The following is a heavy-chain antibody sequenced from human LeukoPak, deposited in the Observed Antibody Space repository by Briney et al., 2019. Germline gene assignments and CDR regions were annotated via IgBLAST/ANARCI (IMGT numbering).Heavy chain of an antibody. Sequence: GESLKISCKGSGYNFINYWIGWVRQMPGTGLEWMGVVNPGDSDTRYSPSFRGQVTVSADKSISTAYLQWNNLKASDTAIYYCARHFFSGGSYSFDYWGQGTLVTVSS. CDR2: VNPGDSDT. J-gene: IGHJ4*02. D-gene: IGHD6-25*01. CDR1: GYNFINYW. V-gene: IGHV5-51*01. CDR3: ARHFFSGGSYSFDY.